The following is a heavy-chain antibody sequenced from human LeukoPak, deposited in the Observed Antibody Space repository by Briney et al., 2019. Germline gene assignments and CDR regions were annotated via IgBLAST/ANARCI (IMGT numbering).Heavy chain of an antibody. V-gene: IGHV3-11*01. J-gene: IGHJ4*02. CDR3: ARERGSSNTNYFDS. Sequence: GGSLRLSCAASGFTFSDSYMSWIRQAPGKGLEWASYISGGGNSKYYADSVRGRFTSSRDNAKNSLYLQMSSLRAEDTAVYYCARERGSSNTNYFDSWGQGTLVTVSS. CDR2: ISGGGNSK. D-gene: IGHD6-6*01. CDR1: GFTFSDSY.